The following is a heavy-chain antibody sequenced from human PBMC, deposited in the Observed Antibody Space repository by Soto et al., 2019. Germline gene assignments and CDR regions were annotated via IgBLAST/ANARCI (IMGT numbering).Heavy chain of an antibody. J-gene: IGHJ4*03. CDR3: AGGRYCLTGRYYPYWSDA. V-gene: IGHV4-30-4*01. D-gene: IGHD2-15*01. CDR2: NYKSATT. CDR1: GDTITTYDYF. Sequence: PSETLSLTCSVSGDTITTYDYFWAWIRQPPGQALEYIGYNYKSATTYYTPSFESRVAISIDKYKIHFYLNATSGTATDTALYVCAGGRYCLTGRYYPYWSDAWGQGTVVTVSS.